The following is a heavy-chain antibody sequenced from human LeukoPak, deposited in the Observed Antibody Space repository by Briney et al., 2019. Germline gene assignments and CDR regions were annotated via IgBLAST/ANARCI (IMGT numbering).Heavy chain of an antibody. V-gene: IGHV3-7*01. CDR2: INQDGGEI. Sequence: GGSLRLSCTASGFTFWTHWMTWVRQAPGKGLEWVANINQDGGEIHYVDSVKGRFTISRDNAKNSLYLQMNSLRAEDTAVYYCARVRAVADRYYYYYMDVWGKGTTVTVSS. CDR3: ARVRAVADRYYYYYMDV. CDR1: GFTFWTHW. J-gene: IGHJ6*03. D-gene: IGHD6-19*01.